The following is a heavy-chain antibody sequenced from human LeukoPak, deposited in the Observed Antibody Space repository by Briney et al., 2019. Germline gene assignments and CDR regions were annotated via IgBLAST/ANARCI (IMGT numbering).Heavy chain of an antibody. CDR1: GGSTSSYY. D-gene: IGHD3-22*01. CDR2: IYYSGST. V-gene: IGHV4-59*01. CDR3: ARATYYYDSSGYYYVPFDY. Sequence: SETLSLTCTVSGGSTSSYYWSWIRQPPGKGLEWIGYIYYSGSTNYNPSLKSRVTISVDTSKNQFSLKLSSVTAADTAVYYCARATYYYDSSGYYYVPFDYWGQGTLVTVSS. J-gene: IGHJ4*02.